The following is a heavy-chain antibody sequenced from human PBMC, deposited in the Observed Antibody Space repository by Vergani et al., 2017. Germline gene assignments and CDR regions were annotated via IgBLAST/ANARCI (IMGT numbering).Heavy chain of an antibody. V-gene: IGHV1-69*13. CDR2: IIPIFGTA. CDR1: GGTFSSYA. Sequence: VQLVQSGAEVKKPGSSVKVSCKASGGTFSSYAISWVRPAPGQGLEWMGRIIPIFGTANYAQKFQGRVTITADESTSTAYMELSSLRSEDTAVYYCASPPVAAXGMYQAAEDEYFQHWGQGTLVTVSS. J-gene: IGHJ1*01. CDR3: ASPPVAAXGMYQAAEDEYFQH. D-gene: IGHD6-13*01.